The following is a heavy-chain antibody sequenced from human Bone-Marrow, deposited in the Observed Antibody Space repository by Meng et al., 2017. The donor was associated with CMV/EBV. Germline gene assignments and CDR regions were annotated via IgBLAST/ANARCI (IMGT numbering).Heavy chain of an antibody. CDR3: AREEAGGCSSTSCYTSEWFDP. D-gene: IGHD2-2*02. Sequence: GESLKISCAASGFTFSSYGMHWVRQAPGKGLEWVAFIRYDGSNKYYADSVKGRFTISRDNSKNTLYLQMNSLRAEDTAVYYCAREEAGGCSSTSCYTSEWFDPWGQGTLVTVSS. CDR2: IRYDGSNK. J-gene: IGHJ5*02. CDR1: GFTFSSYG. V-gene: IGHV3-30*02.